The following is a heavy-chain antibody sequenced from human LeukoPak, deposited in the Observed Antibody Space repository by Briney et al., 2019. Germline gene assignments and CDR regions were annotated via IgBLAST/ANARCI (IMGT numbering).Heavy chain of an antibody. J-gene: IGHJ6*03. V-gene: IGHV4-38-2*02. CDR3: ARGRVSSSTWYSTYYYYFYMDV. CDR2: IYHSGGT. D-gene: IGHD6-13*01. Sequence: SETLSLTCTVSGYSISSGYYWGWIRQPPGKGLEWIGSIYHSGGTYYNPSLKSRGTISVDTSKNQFSLKLSSVTAADTAVYYCARGRVSSSTWYSTYYYYFYMDVWGKGTTVTVSS. CDR1: GYSISSGYY.